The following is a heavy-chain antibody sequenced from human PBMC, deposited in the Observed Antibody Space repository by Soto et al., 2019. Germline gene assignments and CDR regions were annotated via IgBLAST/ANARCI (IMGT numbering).Heavy chain of an antibody. CDR1: GYTLTELS. CDR2: FDPEDGET. J-gene: IGHJ6*02. D-gene: IGHD3-3*01. Sequence: ASVKVSCKVSGYTLTELSMHWVRQAPGKGLEWMGGFDPEDGETIYAQKFQGRVTMTEDTSTDTAYMELSSLRSEDTAVYYCATNKAHYDFWSGYAVYGMDVWGQGTTVTVSS. V-gene: IGHV1-24*01. CDR3: ATNKAHYDFWSGYAVYGMDV.